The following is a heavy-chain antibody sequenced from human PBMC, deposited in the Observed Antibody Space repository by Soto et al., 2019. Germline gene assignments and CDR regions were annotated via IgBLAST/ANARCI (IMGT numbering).Heavy chain of an antibody. CDR1: GFTFRVYG. CDR2: ISANNGDT. J-gene: IGHJ4*02. V-gene: IGHV1-18*01. Sequence: QVQLVQSGAEVKKPGASVRVSCKTSGFTFRVYGITWVRQAPGQGLEWMGWISANNGDTHYAQKFQGRVTLTTDSSTSTAYMEVRRLGSDDTAVYYCARKGTGAPVDYWGQGTLVTVSS. D-gene: IGHD1-1*01. CDR3: ARKGTGAPVDY.